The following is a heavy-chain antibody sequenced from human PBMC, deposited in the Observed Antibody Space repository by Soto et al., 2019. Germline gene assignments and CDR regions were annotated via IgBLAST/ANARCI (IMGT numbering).Heavy chain of an antibody. J-gene: IGHJ3*02. V-gene: IGHV3-7*03. CDR2: IKQDGSEK. D-gene: IGHD1-26*01. CDR1: GFTFSSYW. CDR3: ARLGGPYGKYAFDI. Sequence: QPGGSLRLSCAASGFTFSSYWMSWVRQAPGKGLEWVANIKQDGSEKYYVDSVKGRFTISRDNAKNSLYLQMNSLRAEDTAVYYCARLGGPYGKYAFDIWGQGTMVTVSS.